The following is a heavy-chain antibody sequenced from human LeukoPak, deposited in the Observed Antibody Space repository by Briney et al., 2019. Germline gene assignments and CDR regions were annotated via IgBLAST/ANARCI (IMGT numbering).Heavy chain of an antibody. D-gene: IGHD6-6*01. CDR2: ISYDGSNK. V-gene: IGHV3-30-3*01. CDR1: GFTFSSYA. Sequence: GGSLRLSCAASGFTFSSYAMHWVRQAPGKGLEWVAVISYDGSNKYYADSVKGRFTISRDNSKNTLYLQMNSLRAEDTAVYYCAKDEYSSYLIFDYWGQGTLVTVSS. CDR3: AKDEYSSYLIFDY. J-gene: IGHJ4*02.